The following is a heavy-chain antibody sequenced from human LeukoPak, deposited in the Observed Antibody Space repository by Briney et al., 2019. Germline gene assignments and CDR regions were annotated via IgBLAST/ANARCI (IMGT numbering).Heavy chain of an antibody. D-gene: IGHD2-2*02. J-gene: IGHJ4*02. CDR3: ARSRCSSTSCYNVPVDY. CDR1: GGTFSSYA. CDR2: IIPIFGTA. Sequence: GASVKVSCKASGGTFSSYAISWVRQAPGQGVEWMGGIIPIFGTANYAQKFQGRVTITADESTSTAYMELSSLRSEATAVYYCARSRCSSTSCYNVPVDYWGQGTLVTVSS. V-gene: IGHV1-69*13.